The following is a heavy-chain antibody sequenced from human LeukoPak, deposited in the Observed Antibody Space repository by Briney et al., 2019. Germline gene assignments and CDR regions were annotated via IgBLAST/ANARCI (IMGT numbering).Heavy chain of an antibody. D-gene: IGHD4-17*01. CDR2: IYYSGST. Sequence: SETLSLTCTVSGGSISSYYWGWIRQPPGKGLEWIGSIYYSGSTYYNPSLKSRVTISIDTSKNQFSLKLSSVTAADTAVYYCATAGGDDYGDFNYYYGMDVWGQGTTVTVSS. CDR3: ATAGGDDYGDFNYYYGMDV. V-gene: IGHV4-39*01. J-gene: IGHJ6*02. CDR1: GGSISSYY.